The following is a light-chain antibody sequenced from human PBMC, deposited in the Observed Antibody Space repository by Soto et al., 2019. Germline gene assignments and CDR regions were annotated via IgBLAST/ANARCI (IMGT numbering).Light chain of an antibody. J-gene: IGKJ1*01. CDR2: AAS. Sequence: EIVLTQSPATLSLSPGERATLSCRASQSVSSYLAWYQQKPGQAPRLLIYAASTRATGIPDRFSGSGSGTDFTLSISRLEPEDFAGYYCQLYGTSPKPFGQGTKVEIK. CDR3: QLYGTSPKP. V-gene: IGKV3-11*01. CDR1: QSVSSY.